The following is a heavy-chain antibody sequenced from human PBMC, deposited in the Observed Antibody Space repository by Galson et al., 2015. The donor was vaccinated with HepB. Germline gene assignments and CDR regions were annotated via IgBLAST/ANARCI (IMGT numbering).Heavy chain of an antibody. CDR1: GFTFSSYA. D-gene: IGHD2-2*02. J-gene: IGHJ6*03. CDR2: ISGSGGST. CDR3: AKYGGYCSSTSCYNYYYMDV. V-gene: IGHV3-23*01. Sequence: SLRLSCAASGFTFSSYAMSWVRQAPGKGLEWVSAISGSGGSTYYADSVKGRFTISRDNSKNTLYLQMNSLRAEDTAVYYCAKYGGYCSSTSCYNYYYMDVWGKGTTVTVSS.